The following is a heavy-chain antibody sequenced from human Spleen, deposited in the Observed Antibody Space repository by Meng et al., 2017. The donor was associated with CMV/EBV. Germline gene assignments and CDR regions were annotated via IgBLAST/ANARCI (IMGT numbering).Heavy chain of an antibody. Sequence: ASVKVSCKASGYTFTSYGITWVRQAPGQGLEWMGWISAYNGHTNYAQRLQGRVTMTTATSTNTAYMELRSLRSDDTAVYYCATIPVGATPTDYWGQGTLVTVSS. D-gene: IGHD1-26*01. CDR1: GYTFTSYG. CDR3: ATIPVGATPTDY. J-gene: IGHJ4*02. CDR2: ISAYNGHT. V-gene: IGHV1-18*01.